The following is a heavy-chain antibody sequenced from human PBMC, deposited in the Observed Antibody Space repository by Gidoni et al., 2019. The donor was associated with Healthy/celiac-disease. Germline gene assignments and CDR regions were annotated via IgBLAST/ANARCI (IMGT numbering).Heavy chain of an antibody. CDR2: ISYDGSNK. CDR3: ARDLGQPQLEYYYYYGMDV. CDR1: GFTFSSYG. J-gene: IGHJ6*02. Sequence: QVQLVESGGGVVQPGRSLRLSCAASGFTFSSYGMHWVRQAPGKGLEWVAVISYDGSNKYYADSVKGRFTSSRDNSKNTLYLQMNSLRAEDTAVYYCARDLGQPQLEYYYYYGMDVWGQGTTVTVSS. V-gene: IGHV3-30*03. D-gene: IGHD6-13*01.